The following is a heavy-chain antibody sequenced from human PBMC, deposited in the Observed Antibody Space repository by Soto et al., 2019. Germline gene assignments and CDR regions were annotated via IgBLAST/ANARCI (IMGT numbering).Heavy chain of an antibody. Sequence: GESLKISCQASGYTFIYFWVAWVRQVPGKGLEWMGVIYPGASDIRYSPSFEGHVTISADKSTNTAYLQWSSLEAADTAIYYCARKGTSPGSDYADFEFWGPGTLVTVSS. CDR2: IYPGASDI. D-gene: IGHD3-10*01. J-gene: IGHJ4*02. V-gene: IGHV5-51*01. CDR1: GYTFIYFW. CDR3: ARKGTSPGSDYADFEF.